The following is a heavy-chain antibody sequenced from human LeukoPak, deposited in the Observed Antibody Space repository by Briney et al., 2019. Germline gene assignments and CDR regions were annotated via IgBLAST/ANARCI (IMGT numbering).Heavy chain of an antibody. CDR1: GGSFSGYY. J-gene: IGHJ5*02. D-gene: IGHD3-22*01. V-gene: IGHV4-34*01. CDR2: INHSGST. Sequence: SGTLSLTCAVYGGSFSGYYWSWIRQPPGKGLEWIGEINHSGSTNYNPSLKSRVTISVDTSKNQFSLKLSSVTAADTAVYYCARRGYYDSSGYQPWGQGTLVTVSS. CDR3: ARRGYYDSSGYQP.